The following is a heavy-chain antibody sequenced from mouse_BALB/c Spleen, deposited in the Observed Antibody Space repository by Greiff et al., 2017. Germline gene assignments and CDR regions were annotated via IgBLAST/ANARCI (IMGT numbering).Heavy chain of an antibody. CDR1: GFTFSSFG. CDR3: ARGYYGNY. CDR2: ISSGSSTI. J-gene: IGHJ4*01. V-gene: IGHV5-17*02. Sequence: EVQLVESGGGLVQPGGSRKLSCAASGFTFSSFGMHWVRQAPEKGLEWVAYISSGSSTIYYADTVKGRFTISRDNPKNTLFLQMTSLRSEDTAMYYCARGYYGNYWGQGTSVTVSS. D-gene: IGHD2-1*01.